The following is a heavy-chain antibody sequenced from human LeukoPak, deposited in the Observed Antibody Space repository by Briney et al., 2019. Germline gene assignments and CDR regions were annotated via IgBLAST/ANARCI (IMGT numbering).Heavy chain of an antibody. CDR2: IRYDGSNK. Sequence: PAGGSLRLSCAASGFTFSSYGMHWVRQAPGKGLEWVAFIRYDGSNKYYADSVKGRFTISRDNSKNTLYLQMNSLRAEDTAVYYCAKGTGIFRVRGVSPRAGRLVDGNENDYWGQGTLVTVSS. D-gene: IGHD3-10*01. CDR1: GFTFSSYG. CDR3: AKGTGIFRVRGVSPRAGRLVDGNENDY. V-gene: IGHV3-30*02. J-gene: IGHJ4*02.